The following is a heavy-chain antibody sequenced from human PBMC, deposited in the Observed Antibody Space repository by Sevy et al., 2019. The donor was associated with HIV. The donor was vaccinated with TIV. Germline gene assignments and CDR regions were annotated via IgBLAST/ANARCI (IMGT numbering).Heavy chain of an antibody. CDR1: GFTFDDYA. Sequence: GGSLRLSCEASGFTFDDYAMHWVRQAPGKGLEWVSGISWNSGSIGYADSVKGRFTISRDNAKNSLYLQMNSLRAEDTALYYCAKSRTGTTKYYFDYWGQGTLVTVSS. CDR2: ISWNSGSI. V-gene: IGHV3-9*01. J-gene: IGHJ4*02. CDR3: AKSRTGTTKYYFDY. D-gene: IGHD1-7*01.